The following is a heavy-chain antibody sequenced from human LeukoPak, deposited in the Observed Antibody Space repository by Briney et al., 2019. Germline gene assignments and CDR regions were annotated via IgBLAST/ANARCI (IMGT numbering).Heavy chain of an antibody. CDR2: INPKNGGT. V-gene: IGHV1-2*02. CDR3: TREVKAFDM. Sequence: GAAVKVSRKASRYSFTDFFIHWVRQTPGRGLEWMGWINPKNGGTHYAQNFKGRVTLTRGTSINTAYMELNILTSDDTAVYYCTREVKAFDMWGQGTVVTVS. CDR1: RYSFTDFF. D-gene: IGHD3-22*01. J-gene: IGHJ3*02.